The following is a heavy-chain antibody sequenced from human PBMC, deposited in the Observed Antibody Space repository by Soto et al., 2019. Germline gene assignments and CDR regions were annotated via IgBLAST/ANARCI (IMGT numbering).Heavy chain of an antibody. V-gene: IGHV4-39*01. D-gene: IGHD2-2*01. CDR1: GGSISSSSYD. CDR3: ARQYSMRAYGSYVDY. J-gene: IGHJ4*02. Sequence: PETLSLTCTVSGGSISSSSYDWGWLRQPPGKGLEWIGIIYYSGSTYYNPSLKSRVTISVDTSKNQFSLKLSSVTAADTAVYYCARQYSMRAYGSYVDYWGQATLVTVSS. CDR2: IYYSGST.